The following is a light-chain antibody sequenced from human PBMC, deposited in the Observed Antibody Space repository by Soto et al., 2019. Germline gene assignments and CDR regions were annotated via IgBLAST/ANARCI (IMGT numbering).Light chain of an antibody. CDR2: KAS. CDR3: QHYHSYSEA. Sequence: DIQMTQSPSTLSGSVGDRVTITCRASQTISSWLAWYQQKPGKAPKLLIHKASTLKSGVPSRFSGSGSGTEFTLTISSLQPDDFATNYCQHYHSYSEAFGQGTKLDIK. CDR1: QTISSW. J-gene: IGKJ1*01. V-gene: IGKV1-5*03.